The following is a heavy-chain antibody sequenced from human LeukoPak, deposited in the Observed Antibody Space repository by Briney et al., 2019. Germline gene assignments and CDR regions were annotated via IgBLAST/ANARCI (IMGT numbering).Heavy chain of an antibody. J-gene: IGHJ4*02. V-gene: IGHV3-23*01. CDR2: ISGTGGST. Sequence: PGGSLRLSCAASGFTFSSSGMSWVRQAPGKGLEWVSVISGTGGSTYYADSVRGRFTISRDDSKKTLYLQMNSLRREDTAIYYCARGAPRVVAFDHWGQGALVTVSS. CDR3: ARGAPRVVAFDH. CDR1: GFTFSSSG. D-gene: IGHD3-22*01.